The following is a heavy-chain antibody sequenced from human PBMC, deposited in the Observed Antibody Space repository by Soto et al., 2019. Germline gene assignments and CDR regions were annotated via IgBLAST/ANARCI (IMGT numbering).Heavy chain of an antibody. CDR2: ISGSGGST. CDR3: IGSFPF. D-gene: IGHD3-10*01. J-gene: IGHJ4*02. CDR1: GFTFSSYA. V-gene: IGHV3-23*01. Sequence: GGSLRLSCAASGFTFSSYAMSWVRQAPGKGLEWVSAISGSGGSTYYADSVKGRFTISRDNSKGIAYLQMNSLQTEDSGVYYCIGSFPFWGQGTLVTVSS.